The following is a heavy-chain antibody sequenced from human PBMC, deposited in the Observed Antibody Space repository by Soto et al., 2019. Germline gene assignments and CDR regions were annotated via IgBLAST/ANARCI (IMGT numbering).Heavy chain of an antibody. CDR2: INPSGGST. Sequence: ASVKVSCKAPGYTFTSYYMHWVRQAPGKGLEGMGMINPSGGSTSYAQKFQGRVTMTRDTSTSPVYMELSSLRSEDTAVSYCGGGPDSSGYYDGYWGDGTLVT. V-gene: IGHV1-46*01. CDR1: GYTFTSYY. J-gene: IGHJ4*01. D-gene: IGHD3-22*01. CDR3: GGGPDSSGYYDGY.